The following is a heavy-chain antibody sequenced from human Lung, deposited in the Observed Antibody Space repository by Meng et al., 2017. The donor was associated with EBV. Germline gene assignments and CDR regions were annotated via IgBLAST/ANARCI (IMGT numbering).Heavy chain of an antibody. CDR1: GFTFRNAW. D-gene: IGHD5-12*01. J-gene: IGHJ4*02. Sequence: EVQLVESGGGLIKPGGSLRLSCAAYGFTFRNAWMSWVRQAPGKGLGWVGSIKSKTDGGTTDYAAPVKGRFTNSRDDSKNTLYLQMNSLKTEDTAVYYCTRWSYDGMAYWGQGTLVTVSA. CDR3: TRWSYDGMAY. V-gene: IGHV3-15*01. CDR2: IKSKTDGGTT.